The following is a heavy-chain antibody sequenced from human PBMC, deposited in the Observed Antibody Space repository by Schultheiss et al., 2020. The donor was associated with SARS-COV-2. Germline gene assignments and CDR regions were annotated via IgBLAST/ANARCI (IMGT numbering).Heavy chain of an antibody. J-gene: IGHJ4*02. CDR3: ARENHRTYYDFWSGYSPYFDY. V-gene: IGHV4-4*07. CDR2: IYTSGST. D-gene: IGHD3-3*01. Sequence: SQTLSLTCTVSGGSISSYYWSWIRQPAGKGLEWIGRIYTSGSTNYNPSLKSRVTMSVDTSKNQLSLKLSSVTAADTAVYYCARENHRTYYDFWSGYSPYFDYWGRGTLVTISS. CDR1: GGSISSYY.